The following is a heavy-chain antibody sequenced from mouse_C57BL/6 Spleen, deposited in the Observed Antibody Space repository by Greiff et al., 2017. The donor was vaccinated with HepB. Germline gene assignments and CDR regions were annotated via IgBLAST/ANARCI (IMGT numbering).Heavy chain of an antibody. Sequence: EVQRVESGGDLVKPGGSLKLSCAASGFTFSSYGMSWVRQTPDKRLEWVATISSGGSYTYYPDSVKGRFTISRDNAKNTLYLQMSSRKSEDTAMYYCARRALTPYVDYWGQGTTLTVSS. D-gene: IGHD4-1*01. CDR3: ARRALTPYVDY. CDR2: ISSGGSYT. CDR1: GFTFSSYG. J-gene: IGHJ2*01. V-gene: IGHV5-6*01.